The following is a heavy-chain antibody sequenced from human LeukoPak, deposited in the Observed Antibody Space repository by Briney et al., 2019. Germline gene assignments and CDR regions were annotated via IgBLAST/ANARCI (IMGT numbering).Heavy chain of an antibody. CDR3: ARGYYHDSGTGLAYFDY. D-gene: IGHD3-10*01. Sequence: PGRSLRLSCAASGFSVSTYGMHWVRQAPGKGLEWVALIWYDGSNKYYADSVKGRFTISRDNSKNTVYLQMNSLTSDDTSLYYCARGYYHDSGTGLAYFDYWGQGTLVTVSS. J-gene: IGHJ4*02. V-gene: IGHV3-33*01. CDR1: GFSVSTYG. CDR2: IWYDGSNK.